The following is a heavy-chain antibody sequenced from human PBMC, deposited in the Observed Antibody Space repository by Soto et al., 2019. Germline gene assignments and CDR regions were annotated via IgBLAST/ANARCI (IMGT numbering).Heavy chain of an antibody. CDR1: GGTFGSYA. V-gene: IGHV1-69*01. J-gene: IGHJ6*02. CDR2: IIPIPGTA. Sequence: QVKLVQSGAEVKKPGSSVKVSCKASGGTFGSYAISWVRQAPGQGLEWMGGIIPIPGTANYAQKFQGRVTIAADESTSTAYMELSSLRSEDTAVYYCARSQGSSTSLEIYYYYHYGMDVWGQGTTVTVSS. D-gene: IGHD2-2*01. CDR3: ARSQGSSTSLEIYYYYHYGMDV.